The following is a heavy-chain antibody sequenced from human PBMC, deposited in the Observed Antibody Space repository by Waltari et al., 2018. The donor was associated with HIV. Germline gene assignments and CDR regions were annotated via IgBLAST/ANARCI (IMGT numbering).Heavy chain of an antibody. V-gene: IGHV4-39*01. CDR3: ARHALRVGAAYWNFDL. CDR1: GGSVRSSSYF. CDR2: IYYTGRA. D-gene: IGHD1-26*01. Sequence: QLQLQSSGPGLVKPSETLYLTCAVFGGSVRSSSYFWRWIRQPPGKGLEWVGRIYYTGRAYYNPSLKSRVTISVDTSKNQFSLKVTSVTAADTAVYYCARHALRVGAAYWNFDLWGRGTLVTVSS. J-gene: IGHJ2*01.